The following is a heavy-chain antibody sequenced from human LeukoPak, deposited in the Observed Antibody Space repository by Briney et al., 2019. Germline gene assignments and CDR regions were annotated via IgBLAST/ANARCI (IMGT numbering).Heavy chain of an antibody. V-gene: IGHV3-74*01. J-gene: IGHJ6*02. CDR2: INSDGRST. Sequence: GGSLRLSCAASGFTFSSYWMHWVRQAPGKGPVWVSRINSDGRSTIYADSVKGRFTISRDNAKNTLYLQMNSLRVEDTAVYYCAKGRFDMDVWGQGTAVTVSS. D-gene: IGHD3-10*01. CDR3: AKGRFDMDV. CDR1: GFTFSSYW.